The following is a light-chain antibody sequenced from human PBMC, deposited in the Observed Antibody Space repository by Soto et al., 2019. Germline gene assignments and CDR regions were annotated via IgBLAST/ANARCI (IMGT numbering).Light chain of an antibody. V-gene: IGKV3-20*01. CDR3: QQYGTPPMT. CDR1: QSVRSSY. Sequence: EIVLTQSPGTLSLSPGERATLSCRASQSVRSSYLAWYQQKLGQAPRLLIYGVSNRATGIPDRFSGSGSGTVCTLTISRLAYEDFAVYCCQQYGTPPMTFGQGTKEEIK. CDR2: GVS. J-gene: IGKJ1*01.